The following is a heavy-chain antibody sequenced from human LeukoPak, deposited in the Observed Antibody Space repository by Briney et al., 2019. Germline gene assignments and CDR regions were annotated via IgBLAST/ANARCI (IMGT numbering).Heavy chain of an antibody. Sequence: GGFLRLSCAASGFTFRSYWMSWVRRAPGRGLEWVANIKQDGSEKYYVDSVKGRFTISRDNAKNSLYLQMNSLRAEDTAVYYCATGPIGGYYFDYWGQGTLVTVSS. D-gene: IGHD1-26*01. CDR1: GFTFRSYW. J-gene: IGHJ4*02. CDR3: ATGPIGGYYFDY. CDR2: IKQDGSEK. V-gene: IGHV3-7*01.